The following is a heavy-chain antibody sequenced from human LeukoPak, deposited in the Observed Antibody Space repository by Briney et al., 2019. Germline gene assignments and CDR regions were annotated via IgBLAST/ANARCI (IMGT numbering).Heavy chain of an antibody. Sequence: GGSLRLSCAASGFIVSSNYMSWVRQAPGKGLEWVSVIYSGGSTYYADSVKGRFTISRDNSKNTLYLQMNSLRAEDTAVYYCARKSLWFGRYYYGMDVWGQGTTVTVSS. CDR1: GFIVSSNY. D-gene: IGHD3-10*01. V-gene: IGHV3-53*01. CDR2: IYSGGST. CDR3: ARKSLWFGRYYYGMDV. J-gene: IGHJ6*02.